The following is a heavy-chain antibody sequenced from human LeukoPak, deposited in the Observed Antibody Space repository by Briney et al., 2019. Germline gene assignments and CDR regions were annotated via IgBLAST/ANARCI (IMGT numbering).Heavy chain of an antibody. Sequence: GGSLRLSCAASGFTFSSYNMNWVRQAPGKGLEWVSYISSSSRTIYYADSVKGRFTISRDNAKNSLYLQMNSLRVEDTAVYYCARVPNNYTSGFYLTFDYWGQGILVTVSS. CDR2: ISSSSRTI. J-gene: IGHJ4*02. CDR3: ARVPNNYTSGFYLTFDY. D-gene: IGHD6-19*01. CDR1: GFTFSSYN. V-gene: IGHV3-48*04.